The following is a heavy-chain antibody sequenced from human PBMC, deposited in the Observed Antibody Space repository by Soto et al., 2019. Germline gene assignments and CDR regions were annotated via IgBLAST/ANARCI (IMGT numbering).Heavy chain of an antibody. CDR1: GDSVSTHYW. V-gene: IGHV4-4*02. CDR2: THHSGST. CDR3: ERNGECSSYRCNVGWCDP. J-gene: IGHJ5*02. Sequence: QVQLQESGPGLVKPSGTLSLTCAVSGDSVSTHYWWWWVRQSPGKGLEWVGETHHSGSTHYNPSLNSRDTLSVEKSTNSFSLKQTAGTAADTAVYYCERNGECSSYRCNVGWCDPWLRGILVTVSS. D-gene: IGHD2-2*01.